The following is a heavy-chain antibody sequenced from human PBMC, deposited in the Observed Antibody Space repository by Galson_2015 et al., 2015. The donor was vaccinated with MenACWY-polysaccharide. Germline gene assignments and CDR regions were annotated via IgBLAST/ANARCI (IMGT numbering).Heavy chain of an antibody. Sequence: SLRLSCAASGFTFSSSWMHWVRQAPGKGLVWVSRILSDGSNTSYADSVRGRFTISRDNAKNMLHLQMNGLRGEDTAVYYCTGGSQYSANYGGDWGQGTLVTVSS. CDR1: GFTFSSSW. CDR3: TGGSQYSANYGGD. J-gene: IGHJ4*02. D-gene: IGHD6-6*01. CDR2: ILSDGSNT. V-gene: IGHV3-74*01.